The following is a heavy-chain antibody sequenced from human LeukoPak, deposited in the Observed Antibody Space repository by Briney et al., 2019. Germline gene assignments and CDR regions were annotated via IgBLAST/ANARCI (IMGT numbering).Heavy chain of an antibody. V-gene: IGHV3-15*01. Sequence: GGSLRLSCAASGFTFSNAWMSWVRQAPGKGLEWVGRIKSKTDGGTTDYAAPVKGRFTISRDNSKNTLYLQMNSLRAEDTAVYYCAKCRNWNYNWFDPWGQGTLVTVSS. CDR1: GFTFSNAW. CDR2: IKSKTDGGTT. CDR3: AKCRNWNYNWFDP. D-gene: IGHD1-7*01. J-gene: IGHJ5*02.